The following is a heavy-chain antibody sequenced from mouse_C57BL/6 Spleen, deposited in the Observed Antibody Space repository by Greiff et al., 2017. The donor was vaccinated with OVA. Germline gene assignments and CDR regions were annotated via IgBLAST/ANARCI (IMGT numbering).Heavy chain of an antibody. Sequence: QVQLQQPGPELVKPGASVKLSCKASGYTFTSYWMHWVKQRPGQGLEWIGNINPSNGGTNYNEKFKSKATLTVDKSSSTAYMPLSSLTSEDSAVYYCARSGGSYGSSMDYWGQGTAVTVSS. CDR2: INPSNGGT. CDR3: ARSGGSYGSSMDY. J-gene: IGHJ4*01. CDR1: GYTFTSYW. D-gene: IGHD1-1*01. V-gene: IGHV1-53*01.